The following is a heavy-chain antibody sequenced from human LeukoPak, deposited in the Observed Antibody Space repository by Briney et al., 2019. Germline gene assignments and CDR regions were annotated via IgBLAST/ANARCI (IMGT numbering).Heavy chain of an antibody. Sequence: PGGSLRLSCAASGFTFSSYWMHWVRQAPGKGLVWVSRINSDGSRTSYADSVKGRFTISRDNAKNTLYLQMDSLRADDTAVYYCATAGNYRFDYWGQGTLVTVSS. CDR2: INSDGSRT. J-gene: IGHJ4*02. V-gene: IGHV3-74*01. D-gene: IGHD1-7*01. CDR3: ATAGNYRFDY. CDR1: GFTFSSYW.